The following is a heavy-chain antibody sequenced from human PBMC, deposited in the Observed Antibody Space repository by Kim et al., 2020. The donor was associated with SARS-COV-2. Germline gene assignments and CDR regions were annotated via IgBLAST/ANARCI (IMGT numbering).Heavy chain of an antibody. CDR1: GGSFSGYY. J-gene: IGHJ6*02. V-gene: IGHV4-34*01. D-gene: IGHD3-9*01. Sequence: SETLSLTCAVYGGSFSGYYWSWIRQPPGKGLEWIGEINHSGSTNYNPSLKSRVTISVDTSKNQFSLKLSSVTAADTAVYYCARDPYYDILTGYYRHYYYGMDVWGQGTTVTVS. CDR2: INHSGST. CDR3: ARDPYYDILTGYYRHYYYGMDV.